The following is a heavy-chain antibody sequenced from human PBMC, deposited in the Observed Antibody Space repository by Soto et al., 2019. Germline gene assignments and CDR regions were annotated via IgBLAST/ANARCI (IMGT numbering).Heavy chain of an antibody. Sequence: EVQLLESGGGLVQPGGSLRLSCAASGFTFTTYAMNWVRQAPGKGLEWVSGISGSGGGTYYADSVKGGFTISRDNSNKTLYVQMNSLRAEDTALYYCARAVANDYGDPLYYFDYWGQGTLVTVSS. D-gene: IGHD4-17*01. CDR1: GFTFTTYA. CDR2: ISGSGGGT. J-gene: IGHJ4*02. CDR3: ARAVANDYGDPLYYFDY. V-gene: IGHV3-23*01.